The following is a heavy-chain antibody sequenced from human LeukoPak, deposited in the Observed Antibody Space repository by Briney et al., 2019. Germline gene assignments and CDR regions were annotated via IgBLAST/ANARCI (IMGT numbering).Heavy chain of an antibody. CDR2: INSDGSSI. CDR1: GFIFSSYW. Sequence: GGSLRLSCAASGFIFSSYWMHWVRQAPGKGLVWVSRINSDGSSISYADSVKGRFTISRDNAKNTLYLQMNSLRAEDTAVYYCAVVVVTAIHAYWGQGTLVTVSS. CDR3: AVVVVTAIHAY. V-gene: IGHV3-74*01. J-gene: IGHJ4*02. D-gene: IGHD2-21*02.